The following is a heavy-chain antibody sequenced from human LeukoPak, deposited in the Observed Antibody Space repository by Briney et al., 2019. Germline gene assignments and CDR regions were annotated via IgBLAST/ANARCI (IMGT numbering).Heavy chain of an antibody. CDR1: GFAFSSYW. D-gene: IGHD3-3*01. J-gene: IGHJ4*02. CDR3: ARAEDDFWSGYYLGNTEPPDY. Sequence: GGSLRLSCAASGFAFSSYWMHWVRQAPGKGLVWVSRINSDGSSTSYADSVKGRFTISRDNAKNTLYLQMNSLRAEDTAVYYCARAEDDFWSGYYLGNTEPPDYWGQGTLVTVSS. CDR2: INSDGSST. V-gene: IGHV3-74*01.